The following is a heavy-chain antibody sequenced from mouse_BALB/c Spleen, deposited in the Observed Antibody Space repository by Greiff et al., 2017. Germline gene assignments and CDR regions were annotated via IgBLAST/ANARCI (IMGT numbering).Heavy chain of an antibody. D-gene: IGHD3-2*01. Sequence: EVQLQQSGAELVRSGASVKLSCTASGFNIKDYYMHWVKQRPEQGLEWIGWIDPENGDTEYAPKFQGKATMTADTSSNTAYLQLSSLTSEDTAVDYWNAPRQLGLRGFAYWGQGTLVTVSA. V-gene: IGHV14-4*02. J-gene: IGHJ3*01. CDR2: IDPENGDT. CDR1: GFNIKDYY. CDR3: NAPRQLGLRGFAY.